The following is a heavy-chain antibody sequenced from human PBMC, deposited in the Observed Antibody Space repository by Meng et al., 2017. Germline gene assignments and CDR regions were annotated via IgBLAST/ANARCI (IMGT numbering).Heavy chain of an antibody. D-gene: IGHD4-11*01. CDR1: GFTFDDYS. V-gene: IGHV3-9*01. J-gene: IGHJ6*02. CDR2: ISWNSGSI. CDR3: AKDIDQNYGNYGNYYYGMDV. Sequence: SLKISCAASGFTFDDYSMHGVRQAPGKGLEWVSGISWNSGSIGYADSVKGRFTITRDNAKNTLYLQMNSLRAKDTALYYCAKDIDQNYGNYGNYYYGMDVWCQGTTVTVSS.